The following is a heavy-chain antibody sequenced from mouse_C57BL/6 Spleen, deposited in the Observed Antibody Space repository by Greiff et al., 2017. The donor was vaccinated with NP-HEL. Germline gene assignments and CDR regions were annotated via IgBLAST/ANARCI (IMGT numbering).Heavy chain of an antibody. J-gene: IGHJ2*01. V-gene: IGHV5-17*01. CDR2: ISSGSSTI. CDR1: GFTFSDYG. CDR3: ARCYDYDDGFDY. D-gene: IGHD2-4*01. Sequence: EVMLVESGGGLVKPGGSLKLSCAASGFTFSDYGMHWVRQAPEKGLEWVAYISSGSSTIYYADTVKGRFTISRDNAKNTLFLQMTSLRSEDTAMYYCARCYDYDDGFDYWGQGTTLTVSS.